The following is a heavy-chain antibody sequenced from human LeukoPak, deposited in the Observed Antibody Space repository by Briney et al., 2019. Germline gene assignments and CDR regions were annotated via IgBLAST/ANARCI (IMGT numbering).Heavy chain of an antibody. CDR1: GGSISISSYY. CDR3: ESKHRFCSGGSCRTGFDP. V-gene: IGHV4-39*01. J-gene: IGHJ5*02. CDR2: IYYSGST. D-gene: IGHD2-15*01. Sequence: SETLSLTCTVSGGSISISSYYWGWIRQPPGKGLEWIGSIYYSGSTYYNPSLKSRVTISVDTSKNQFSLKLSSVTAADTAVYYCESKHRFCSGGSCRTGFDPWGQGTLVTVSS.